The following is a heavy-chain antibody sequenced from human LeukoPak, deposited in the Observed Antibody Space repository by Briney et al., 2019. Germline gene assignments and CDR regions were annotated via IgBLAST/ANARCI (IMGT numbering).Heavy chain of an antibody. CDR1: GYSISSGYY. J-gene: IGHJ4*02. CDR2: IHHSGST. Sequence: SETLSLTCTVSGYSISSGYYWGWIRQPPGKGLEWIGSIHHSGSTNYNPSLKSRVTISVDTSKNQFSLNLSSVTAADTAVYYCARVRYSANYYYFDYWGQGTLFTVSS. D-gene: IGHD1-26*01. V-gene: IGHV4-38-2*02. CDR3: ARVRYSANYYYFDY.